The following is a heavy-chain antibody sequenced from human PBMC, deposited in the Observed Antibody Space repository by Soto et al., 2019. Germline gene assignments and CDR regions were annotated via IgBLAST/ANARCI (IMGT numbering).Heavy chain of an antibody. CDR1: GFSFSDHY. J-gene: IGHJ6*02. Sequence: EVQLVESGGGLVQPGGSLRLSCAASGFSFSDHYMDWVRQAPGKGLEWVGRIRNRLNSYTTKYAASVEGRFTISRDDSQNSLYLQMNSLKTEDTAVYYCARGGYCSSTSCYSDYYGMDVWGQGTTVTVSS. CDR3: ARGGYCSSTSCYSDYYGMDV. V-gene: IGHV3-72*01. D-gene: IGHD2-2*01. CDR2: IRNRLNSYTT.